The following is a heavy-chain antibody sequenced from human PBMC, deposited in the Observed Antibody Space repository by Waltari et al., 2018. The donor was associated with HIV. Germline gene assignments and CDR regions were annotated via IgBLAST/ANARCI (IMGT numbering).Heavy chain of an antibody. D-gene: IGHD6-6*01. Sequence: QVQLVQSGEEVKKPGSAVRVWSQASETPSTRLGISFVRQAPGQGLEWFGGIVPILDTANYAQTYQGRVTITTNDSTNTAYMELRNLRFDDTAIYFCARRGDTFVFKYFFDVWGQGTLVTVAP. J-gene: IGHJ4*01. CDR2: IVPILDTA. CDR3: ARRGDTFVFKYFFDV. CDR1: ETPSTRLG. V-gene: IGHV1-69*05.